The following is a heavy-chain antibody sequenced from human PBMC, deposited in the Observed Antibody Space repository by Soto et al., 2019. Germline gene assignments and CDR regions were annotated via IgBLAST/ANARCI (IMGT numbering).Heavy chain of an antibody. CDR3: ARGLWFGELLDYYYYYGMDV. Sequence: EVQLVESGGGLVKPGGSLRLSCAASGFTFSSYSMNWVRQAPGKGLEWVSSISSSSSYIYYADSVKGRFTISRDNAKNSLYLQMNSLRAEDTAVYYCARGLWFGELLDYYYYYGMDVWGQGTTDTVSS. V-gene: IGHV3-21*01. CDR1: GFTFSSYS. CDR2: ISSSSSYI. J-gene: IGHJ6*02. D-gene: IGHD3-10*01.